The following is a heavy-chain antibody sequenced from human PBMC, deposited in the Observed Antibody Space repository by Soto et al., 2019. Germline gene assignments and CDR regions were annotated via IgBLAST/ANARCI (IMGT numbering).Heavy chain of an antibody. Sequence: ASVKVSCKASGYTFTSYAMHWVRQAPGQRLEWMGWINAGNGNTKYSQKFQGRVTITRDTSASTAYMELSSLRSEDTAVYYCARGKPEKYYYDSSGLFFDYWGQGTLVTVSS. J-gene: IGHJ4*02. CDR2: INAGNGNT. D-gene: IGHD3-22*01. V-gene: IGHV1-3*01. CDR3: ARGKPEKYYYDSSGLFFDY. CDR1: GYTFTSYA.